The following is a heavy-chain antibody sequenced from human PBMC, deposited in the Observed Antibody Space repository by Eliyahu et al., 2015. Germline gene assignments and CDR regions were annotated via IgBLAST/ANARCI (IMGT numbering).Heavy chain of an antibody. CDR3: ARNGPAGDGYDDY. J-gene: IGHJ4*02. CDR1: GFXXRIXN. Sequence: EVQLVESGGGLVKPGXSLRLSCXAAGFXXRIXNMNWVRQAPGKGLEWVSSITGSSDYIYYADSVKGRFTISRDNTKNLLDLEMNSLRAEDTAVYYCARNGPAGDGYDDYWGQGTLVTVSS. V-gene: IGHV3-21*06. D-gene: IGHD5-12*01. CDR2: ITGSSDYI.